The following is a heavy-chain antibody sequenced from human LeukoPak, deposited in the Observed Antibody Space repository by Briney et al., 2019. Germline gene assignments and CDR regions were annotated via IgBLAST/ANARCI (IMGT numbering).Heavy chain of an antibody. J-gene: IGHJ3*02. CDR2: INHSGST. D-gene: IGHD3-22*01. V-gene: IGHV4-34*01. Sequence: SETLSLTCAVYGGSSSGYYWSWIRQPPGKGLEWIGEINHSGSTNYNPSLKSRVTISVDTSKNQFSLKLSSVTAADTAVYYCARGKISSVVVITHAFDIWGQGTMVTVSS. CDR1: GGSSSGYY. CDR3: ARGKISSVVVITHAFDI.